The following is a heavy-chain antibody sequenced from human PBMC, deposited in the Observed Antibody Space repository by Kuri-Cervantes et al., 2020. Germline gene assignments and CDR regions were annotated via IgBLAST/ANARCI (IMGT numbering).Heavy chain of an antibody. D-gene: IGHD2/OR15-2a*01. CDR1: GYTLTELS. J-gene: IGHJ4*02. CDR3: AKGGQCPTTTCYAPIFDY. Sequence: ASVKVSCKVSGYTLTELSMHWVRQAPGKGLEWMGWMNPNSGNTGYAQKFQGRVTMTRNTSISTAYMELSSLRSEDTAVYYCAKGGQCPTTTCYAPIFDYWGQGTLVTVSS. V-gene: IGHV1-8*01. CDR2: MNPNSGNT.